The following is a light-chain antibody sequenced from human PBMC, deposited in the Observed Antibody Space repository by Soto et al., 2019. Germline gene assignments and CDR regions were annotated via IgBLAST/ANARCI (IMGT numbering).Light chain of an antibody. V-gene: IGKV1-27*01. CDR1: QDINIY. Sequence: DIQMTQSPSSLSASVGDRVTIPCRAGQDINIYLAWYQQKPGKVPKLLISAASTLQSGVPSRFSGSGSGTDFTRTISSLQPEDVATYYCQKYDGAPLTLGGGNKVEIK. J-gene: IGKJ4*01. CDR3: QKYDGAPLT. CDR2: AAS.